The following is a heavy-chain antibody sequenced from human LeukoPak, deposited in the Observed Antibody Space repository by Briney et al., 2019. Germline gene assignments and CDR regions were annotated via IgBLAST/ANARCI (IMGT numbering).Heavy chain of an antibody. D-gene: IGHD6-13*01. Sequence: SETLSLTCTVSGGSISSSSYYWGWIRQPPGKGLEWIGSIYYSGSTNYNPSLKSRVTISVDTSKNQFSLKLSSVTAADTAVYYCARRYSSSWYWAFDIWGQGTMVAVSS. CDR1: GGSISSSSYY. CDR3: ARRYSSSWYWAFDI. V-gene: IGHV4-39*07. CDR2: IYYSGST. J-gene: IGHJ3*02.